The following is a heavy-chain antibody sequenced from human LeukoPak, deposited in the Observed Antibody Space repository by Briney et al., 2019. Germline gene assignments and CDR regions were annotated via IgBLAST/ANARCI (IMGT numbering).Heavy chain of an antibody. V-gene: IGHV3-30*18. CDR2: ISYDGSNK. CDR3: AKDLVVVPAAMPHDAFDI. CDR1: GFTFSSYG. Sequence: PGRSLRLSCAASGFTFSSYGMHWVRQAPGKGLEWVAVISYDGSNKYYADSVKGRFTISRDNSKNTLYLQMNSLRAEDTAVYYCAKDLVVVPAAMPHDAFDIWGQGTMVTVSS. J-gene: IGHJ3*02. D-gene: IGHD2-2*01.